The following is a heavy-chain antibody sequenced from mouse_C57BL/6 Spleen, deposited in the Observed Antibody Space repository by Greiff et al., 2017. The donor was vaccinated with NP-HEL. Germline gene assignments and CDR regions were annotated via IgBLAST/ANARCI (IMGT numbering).Heavy chain of an antibody. J-gene: IGHJ4*01. V-gene: IGHV5-16*01. CDR2: INYDGSST. CDR3: ARDYVYAMDY. Sequence: DVQLVESEGGLVQPGSSMKLSCTASGFTFSDYYMAWVRQVPEKGLEWVANINYDGSSTYYLDSLKSRFIISRDNAKNILYLQMSSLKSEDTATYYCARDYVYAMDYWGQGTSVTVSS. D-gene: IGHD1-1*01. CDR1: GFTFSDYY.